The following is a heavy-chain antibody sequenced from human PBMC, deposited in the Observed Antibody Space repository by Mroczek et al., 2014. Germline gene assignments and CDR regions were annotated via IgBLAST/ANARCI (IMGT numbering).Heavy chain of an antibody. CDR2: IYTSGST. J-gene: IGHJ1*01. Sequence: VQLVESGPGLVKPSETLSLTCTVSGGSISSYYWSWIRQPAGKGLEWIGRIYTSGSTNYNPSLKSRVTMSVDTSKNQFSLKLSSVTAADTAVYYCASHYGDYDAEYFQHWGQGTLVTVSS. D-gene: IGHD4-17*01. V-gene: IGHV4-4*07. CDR1: GGSISSYY. CDR3: ASHYGDYDAEYFQH.